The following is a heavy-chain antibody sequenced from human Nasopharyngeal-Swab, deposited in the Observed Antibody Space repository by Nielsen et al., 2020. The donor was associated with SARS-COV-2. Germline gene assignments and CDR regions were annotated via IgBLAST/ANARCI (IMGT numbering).Heavy chain of an antibody. J-gene: IGHJ6*02. D-gene: IGHD4-17*01. CDR2: ISSSGRTI. V-gene: IGHV3-48*03. CDR3: ARSSTVRSWNYYGMDV. Sequence: VRQAPGKGLEWVSCISSSGRTIYYADSAKGRFTIPRDNPKNSLYLRMNSLRAEDTAVYYWARSSTVRSWNYYGMDVWGQGTTVTVSS.